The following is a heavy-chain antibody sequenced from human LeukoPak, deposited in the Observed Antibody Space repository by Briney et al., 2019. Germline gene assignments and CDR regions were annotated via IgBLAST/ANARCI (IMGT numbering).Heavy chain of an antibody. J-gene: IGHJ6*02. CDR3: AKVGSGPRDYYYGMDV. D-gene: IGHD6-19*01. CDR1: GFTVISYY. V-gene: IGHV3-66*01. CDR2: LYSGGTT. Sequence: AGGSLRVSCAVTGFTVISYYMTWVRQPPGEGLEWVSTLYSGGTTYYADSVKGRFTISRDNSKNTLYLQMNSLRDEDTAVYYCAKVGSGPRDYYYGMDVWGQGTTVTVSS.